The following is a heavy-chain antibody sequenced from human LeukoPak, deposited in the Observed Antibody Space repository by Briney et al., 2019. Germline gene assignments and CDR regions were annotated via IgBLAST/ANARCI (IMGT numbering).Heavy chain of an antibody. J-gene: IGHJ4*02. CDR2: VKNRGDGRTT. Sequence: GGSLRLSCVVSTFTKAWMNWVRQAPGKGLEWVGRVKNRGDGRTTDYAAPVKGRFIISRDDSKKTVYLQMDSLKTEDTAVYFCTTEYFGGFEYWGQGTLVTVSS. CDR1: TFTKAW. D-gene: IGHD3-16*01. CDR3: TTEYFGGFEY. V-gene: IGHV3-15*07.